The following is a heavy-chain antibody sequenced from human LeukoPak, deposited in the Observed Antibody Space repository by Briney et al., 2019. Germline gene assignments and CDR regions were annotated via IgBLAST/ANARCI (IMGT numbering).Heavy chain of an antibody. CDR3: AREGGTTVTPNGMDV. J-gene: IGHJ6*04. CDR2: ISAYNGNT. CDR1: GYTFTSYG. V-gene: IGHV1-18*04. D-gene: IGHD4-17*01. Sequence: GASVKVSCKASGYTFTSYGISWVRQAPGQGLEWTGWISAYNGNTSYAQKLQGRVTMTTDTSTSTAYMELRSLRSDDTAVYYCAREGGTTVTPNGMDVWGKGTTVTVSS.